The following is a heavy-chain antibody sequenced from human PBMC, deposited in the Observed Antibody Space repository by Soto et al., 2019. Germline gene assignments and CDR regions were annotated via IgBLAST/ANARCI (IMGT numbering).Heavy chain of an antibody. CDR3: AKATPYSSSWLPEAIYFDY. CDR1: GFTFCSYA. CDR2: ISGSGGST. Sequence: GWCLRLCCAACGFTFCSYAMSWVRQAPGKGLEWVSAISGSGGSTYYADSVKGRFTISRDNSKNTLYLQMNSLRAEDTAVYYCAKATPYSSSWLPEAIYFDYWGQGTLVTVSS. D-gene: IGHD6-13*01. V-gene: IGHV3-23*01. J-gene: IGHJ4*02.